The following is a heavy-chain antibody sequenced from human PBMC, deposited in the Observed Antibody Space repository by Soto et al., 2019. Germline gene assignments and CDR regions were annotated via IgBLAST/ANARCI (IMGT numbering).Heavy chain of an antibody. CDR2: IRSKAYGGTT. CDR3: TSGDYDYVWGSYRVYYYYGMDV. D-gene: IGHD3-16*02. V-gene: IGHV3-49*04. Sequence: PGGSLRLSCTASGFTFGDYAMSWVRQAPGKGLEWVGFIRSKAYGGTTEYAASVKGRFTISRDDSKSIAYLQMNSLKTEDTAVYSCTSGDYDYVWGSYRVYYYYGMDVWGQGTTVTV. CDR1: GFTFGDYA. J-gene: IGHJ6*02.